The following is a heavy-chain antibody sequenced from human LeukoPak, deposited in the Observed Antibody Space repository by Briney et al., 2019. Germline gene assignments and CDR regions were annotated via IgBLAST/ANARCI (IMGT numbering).Heavy chain of an antibody. D-gene: IGHD3-9*01. CDR3: AKGSLPGYLDDY. J-gene: IGHJ4*02. Sequence: GGSLRLSCAASGFTFSSYAMSWVRQPPGKGLEWVSVIYGGGSTYYADSVKGRFTISRDNSKNTVYLQMSSLRAEDTAVYYRAKGSLPGYLDDYWGQGTLVTVSS. V-gene: IGHV3-23*03. CDR2: IYGGGST. CDR1: GFTFSSYA.